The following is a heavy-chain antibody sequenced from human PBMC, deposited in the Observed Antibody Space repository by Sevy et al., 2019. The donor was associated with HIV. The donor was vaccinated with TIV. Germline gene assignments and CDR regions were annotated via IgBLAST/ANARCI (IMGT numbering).Heavy chain of an antibody. J-gene: IGHJ4*02. CDR1: GFTFSSYA. Sequence: GGSLRLSCAASGFTFSSYAMSWVRQAPGKGLEWVSAISGNGGSTYYADSVKGRFTISRDNSKNTLYLQMNSLRAEDTAVYYCAKDPLYSSSSNYWGQGTLVTVSS. CDR2: ISGNGGST. D-gene: IGHD6-6*01. CDR3: AKDPLYSSSSNY. V-gene: IGHV3-23*01.